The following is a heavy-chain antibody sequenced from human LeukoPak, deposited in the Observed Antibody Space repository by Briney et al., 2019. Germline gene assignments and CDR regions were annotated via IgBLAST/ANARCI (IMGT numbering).Heavy chain of an antibody. Sequence: PSQTLSLTCAVSGGSISSGGYSWSWIRQPPGKGLEWIGYIYHSGSTYYNPSLKSRVTISVDRSKNQFSLKLSSVTAADTAVYYCARDRAAAGNPLIRYGMDVWGQGTTVTVSS. J-gene: IGHJ6*02. CDR1: GGSISSGGYS. D-gene: IGHD6-13*01. V-gene: IGHV4-30-2*01. CDR3: ARDRAAAGNPLIRYGMDV. CDR2: IYHSGST.